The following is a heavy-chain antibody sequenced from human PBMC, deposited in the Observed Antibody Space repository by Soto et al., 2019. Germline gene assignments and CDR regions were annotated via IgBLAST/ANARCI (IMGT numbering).Heavy chain of an antibody. CDR2: INHSGST. CDR3: ARGSSGGLRQEILSYFDY. V-gene: IGHV4-34*01. J-gene: IGHJ4*02. D-gene: IGHD6-25*01. CDR1: GGSFRGYY. Sequence: PSETLSLTCAVYGGSFRGYYWRWIRQPPGKGLEWIGEINHSGSTNYNPSLKSRVTISVDTSKNQFSLKLSSVTAADTAVYYCARGSSGGLRQEILSYFDYWGQGTLVTVPS.